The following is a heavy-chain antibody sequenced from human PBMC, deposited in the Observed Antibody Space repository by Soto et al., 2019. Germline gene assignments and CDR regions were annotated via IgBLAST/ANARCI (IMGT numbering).Heavy chain of an antibody. V-gene: IGHV4-59*01. D-gene: IGHD6-19*01. Sequence: SETLSLTCTVSGGSISSYYWSWIRQPPGKGLEWIGYIYYSGSTNYNPSLKSRVTISVDTSKNQFSLKLSSVTAADTAVYYCARAEAVAGTDYYYYGMDVWGQGTTVTVSS. CDR3: ARAEAVAGTDYYYYGMDV. J-gene: IGHJ6*02. CDR2: IYYSGST. CDR1: GGSISSYY.